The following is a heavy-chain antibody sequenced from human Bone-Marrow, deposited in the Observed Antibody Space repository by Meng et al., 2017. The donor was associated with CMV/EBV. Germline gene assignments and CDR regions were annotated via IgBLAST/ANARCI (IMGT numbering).Heavy chain of an antibody. CDR2: INWNGGST. D-gene: IGHD6-19*01. V-gene: IGHV3-20*01. CDR3: VRDPNSSGWFDP. Sequence: GESLKISCAASGFTFDDYGMSRVRQAPGKGLEWVSGINWNGGSTGYAQSVQSRFTNSRNNAKKSLYMQMNGLGAEVTAWDDCVRDPNSSGWFDPWGQGTLVTVSS. J-gene: IGHJ5*02. CDR1: GFTFDDYG.